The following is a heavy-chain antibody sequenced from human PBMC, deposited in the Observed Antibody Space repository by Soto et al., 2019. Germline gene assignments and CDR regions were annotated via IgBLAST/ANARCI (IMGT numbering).Heavy chain of an antibody. J-gene: IGHJ3*02. D-gene: IGHD2-15*01. CDR2: TYYRSKWYN. Sequence: QSQTLSLTCAISGDSVSSNSAAWNWIRQSPSRGLEWLGRTYYRSKWYNDYAVSVKSRITINPDTSKNQFSLQLKSVTPEASAVSYCARERRSLGGDAFDIWGQGTMVTVSS. V-gene: IGHV6-1*01. CDR3: ARERRSLGGDAFDI. CDR1: GDSVSSNSAA.